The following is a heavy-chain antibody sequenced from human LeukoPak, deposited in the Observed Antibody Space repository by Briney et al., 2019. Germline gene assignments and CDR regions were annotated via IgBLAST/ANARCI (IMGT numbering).Heavy chain of an antibody. CDR2: ISGSSTTI. V-gene: IGHV3-48*02. Sequence: QAGGSLRLSCAASGFTFSSYTMTWVRQAPGKGLEWVSYISGSSTTIYYADSVKGRFTISRDNAKSSLYLQMNSLRDEDTAVYYCARDVLSYGDFGVDYWGQGTLVTVSS. CDR3: ARDVLSYGDFGVDY. J-gene: IGHJ4*02. D-gene: IGHD2-2*01. CDR1: GFTFSSYT.